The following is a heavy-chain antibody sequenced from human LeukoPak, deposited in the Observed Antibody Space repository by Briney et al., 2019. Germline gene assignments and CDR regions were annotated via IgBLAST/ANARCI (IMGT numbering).Heavy chain of an antibody. CDR1: GGSISSGGYY. CDR2: IYTSGST. CDR3: ARHYDFWSGFAFDI. V-gene: IGHV4-61*02. J-gene: IGHJ3*02. Sequence: SETLSLTCTVSGGSISSGGYYWSWIRQPAGKGLEWIGRIYTSGSTNYNPSLKSRVTMSVDTSKNQFSLKLSSVTAADTAVYYCARHYDFWSGFAFDIWGQGTMVTVSS. D-gene: IGHD3-3*01.